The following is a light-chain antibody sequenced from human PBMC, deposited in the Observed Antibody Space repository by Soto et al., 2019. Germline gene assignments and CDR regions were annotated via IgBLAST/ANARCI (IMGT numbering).Light chain of an antibody. J-gene: IGKJ1*01. CDR2: GAS. CDR1: QSLSSN. Sequence: EIVLMQSPGTLSLSPGEGATLSCRASQSLSSNLAWYQQKPGQAPRLLIYGASTRATGIPARFSGSGSGTEFTLTISSLQSEDFAVYYCQQYNNWPRTFGQGTKVDIK. V-gene: IGKV3-15*01. CDR3: QQYNNWPRT.